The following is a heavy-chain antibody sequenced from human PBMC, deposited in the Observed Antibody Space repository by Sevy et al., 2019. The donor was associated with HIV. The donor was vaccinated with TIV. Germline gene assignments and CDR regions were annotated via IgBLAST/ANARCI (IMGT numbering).Heavy chain of an antibody. CDR3: ARDAGIAAAGTGAFDI. CDR1: GFTFSSYS. D-gene: IGHD6-13*01. J-gene: IGHJ3*02. Sequence: GGSLRLSCAASGFTFSSYSMYWVRQAPGKGLEWVSSISSSSSYIYYADSVKGRFTISRDNAKNSLYLQMNSLRAEDTAVYYCARDAGIAAAGTGAFDIWGQGTMVTVSS. CDR2: ISSSSSYI. V-gene: IGHV3-21*01.